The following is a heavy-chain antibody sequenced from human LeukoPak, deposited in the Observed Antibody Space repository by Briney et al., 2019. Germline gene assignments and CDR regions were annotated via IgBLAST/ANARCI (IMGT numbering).Heavy chain of an antibody. CDR2: MNPNSGNT. D-gene: IGHD3-10*01. CDR3: ARAGPMVRGVIIWGGVNWFDP. J-gene: IGHJ5*02. CDR1: GYTFTSYG. Sequence: ASVKVSCKASGYTFTSYGINWVRQATGQGLEWMGWMNPNSGNTGYAQKFQGRVTITADKSTSTAYMELSSLRSEDTAVYYCARAGPMVRGVIIWGGVNWFDPWGQGTLVTVSS. V-gene: IGHV1-8*01.